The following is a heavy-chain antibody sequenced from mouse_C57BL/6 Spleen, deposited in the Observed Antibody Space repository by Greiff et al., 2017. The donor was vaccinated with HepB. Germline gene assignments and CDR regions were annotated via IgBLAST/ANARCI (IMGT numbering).Heavy chain of an antibody. CDR1: GFTFSDYY. CDR3: ARERYDYGGYYFDY. V-gene: IGHV5-16*01. CDR2: INYDGSST. D-gene: IGHD2-4*01. Sequence: EVHLVESEGGLVQPGSSMKLSCTASGFTFSDYYMAWVRQVPEKGLEWVANINYDGSSTYYLDSLKSRFIISRDNAKNILYLQMSSLKSEDTATYYCARERYDYGGYYFDYWGQGTTLTVSS. J-gene: IGHJ2*01.